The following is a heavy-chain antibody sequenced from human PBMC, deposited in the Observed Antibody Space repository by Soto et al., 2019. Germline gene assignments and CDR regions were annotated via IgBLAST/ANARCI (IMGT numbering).Heavy chain of an antibody. CDR2: IFIGGNT. J-gene: IGHJ4*02. CDR1: GGSISSSTYY. D-gene: IGHD3-3*01. CDR3: ARGGWRHIDY. Sequence: SETLSLTCTVSGGSISSSTYYWGWMRQPPGKGLEWIGNIFIGGNTNYNPSLKSRVTISVDTSKNQFSLKLSSVTAADTAVYYCARGGWRHIDYWGQGTLVTVSS. V-gene: IGHV4-39*07.